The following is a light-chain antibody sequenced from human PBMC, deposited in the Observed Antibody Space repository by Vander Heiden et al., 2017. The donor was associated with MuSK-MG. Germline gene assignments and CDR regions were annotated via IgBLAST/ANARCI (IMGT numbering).Light chain of an antibody. CDR2: GAS. J-gene: IGKJ5*01. V-gene: IGKV3-15*01. Sequence: VMTPSPATLSVSPGERATLSCRASQSVSSNLAWYQQKPGQAPRLLIYGASTRATGIPARFSGSGYGTEFTLTISSRQSEDFAVYYCQQHNNWPPITFGQGTQLEIK. CDR1: QSVSSN. CDR3: QQHNNWPPIT.